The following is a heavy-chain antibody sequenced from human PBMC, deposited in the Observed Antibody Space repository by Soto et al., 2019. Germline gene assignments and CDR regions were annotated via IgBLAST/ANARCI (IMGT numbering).Heavy chain of an antibody. J-gene: IGHJ4*02. CDR3: ARGGGPFYFDY. CDR1: GGSFSGYY. V-gene: IGHV4-34*01. CDR2: INHSGST. Sequence: QVQLQQWGAGLLKPSETLSLTCAVYGGSFSGYYWSWIRQPPGKGLEWIGEINHSGSTNYNPSLKSRVTISVDTSKHQFSLKLSSVTAADTAVYYCARGGGPFYFDYWGQGTLVTVSS.